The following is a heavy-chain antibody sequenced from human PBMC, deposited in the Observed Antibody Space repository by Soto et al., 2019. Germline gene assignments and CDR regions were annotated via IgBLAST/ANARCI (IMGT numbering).Heavy chain of an antibody. CDR2: IYYSGST. CDR3: AHYGSVTKYFDY. D-gene: IGHD3-10*01. CDR1: GGSISSYY. J-gene: IGHJ4*02. V-gene: IGHV4-59*08. Sequence: PSETLSLTCTVSGGSISSYYWSWIRQPPGKGLEWIGYIYYSGSTNYNPSLKSRVAISVDTSKNQFSLRLSSVTAADTAVYYCAHYGSVTKYFDYWGQGTLVTVSS.